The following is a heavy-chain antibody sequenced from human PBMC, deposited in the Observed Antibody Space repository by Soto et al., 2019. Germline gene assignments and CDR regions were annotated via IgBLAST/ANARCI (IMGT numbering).Heavy chain of an antibody. J-gene: IGHJ4*01. CDR2: INAGNGHT. Sequence: GASVKVSCKASGYTFTNYAMQWVRQAPGQRLEWMGWINAGNGHTKYSQNFQGRVTITRDTSNNQLSLKLRSVTAADTAVYYCARHDGFSSGWIFDYWGHGTLVTVSS. V-gene: IGHV1-3*01. CDR3: ARHDGFSSGWIFDY. D-gene: IGHD6-19*01. CDR1: GYTFTNYA.